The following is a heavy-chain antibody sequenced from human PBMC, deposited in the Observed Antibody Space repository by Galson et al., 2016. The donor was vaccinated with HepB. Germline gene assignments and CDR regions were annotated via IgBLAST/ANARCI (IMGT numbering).Heavy chain of an antibody. CDR2: IYSDGSTK. CDR1: GFPFNYFA. Sequence: SLRLSCATSGFPFNYFAMHWVRQAPGKGLEWVATIYSDGSTKCYADSVKGRFTISRDNSKNTLDLQMSSLKVEDTAVYYCARMYCSSSSCYFDSWGQGALVTVSS. D-gene: IGHD2-2*01. CDR3: ARMYCSSSSCYFDS. V-gene: IGHV3-33*01. J-gene: IGHJ4*02.